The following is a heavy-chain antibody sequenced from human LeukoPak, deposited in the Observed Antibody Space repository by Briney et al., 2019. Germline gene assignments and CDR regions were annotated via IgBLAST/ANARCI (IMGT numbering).Heavy chain of an antibody. V-gene: IGHV3-23*01. CDR1: GFTFGSYA. D-gene: IGHD6-13*01. J-gene: IGHJ4*02. Sequence: PGGSLRLSCAASGFTFGSYAMSWVRQAPGKGLEWVSAISGSGGSTYYADSVKGRFTISRDNSKNTLYLQMNSLRAEDTAVYYCAGSAAGIPTLLDYWGQGTLVTVSS. CDR2: ISGSGGST. CDR3: AGSAAGIPTLLDY.